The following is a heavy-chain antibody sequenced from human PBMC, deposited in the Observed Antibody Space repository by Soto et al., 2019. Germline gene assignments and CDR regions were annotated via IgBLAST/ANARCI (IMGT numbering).Heavy chain of an antibody. D-gene: IGHD3-10*01. CDR1: GFTFSSYG. J-gene: IGHJ6*02. CDR2: ISNDGSNR. V-gene: IGHV3-30*18. Sequence: QVQLVESGGGVVQPGRSLRLSCAASGFTFSSYGMHWVRQAPGKGLEWVAVISNDGSNRYYADSVTGRFTISRDNSKNTLYLQMNSLRAEDTAVYYCAKDLSSGTYYSYGMDVWGQGTTVTVSS. CDR3: AKDLSSGTYYSYGMDV.